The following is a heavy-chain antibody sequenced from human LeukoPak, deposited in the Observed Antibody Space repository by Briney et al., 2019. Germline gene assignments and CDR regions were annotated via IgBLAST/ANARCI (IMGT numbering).Heavy chain of an antibody. D-gene: IGHD3-10*01. CDR1: RFTLSSYE. CDR3: AILRGGASLFAH. CDR2: ISNSTYSV. J-gene: IGHJ4*02. V-gene: IGHV3-48*03. Sequence: GGALRLSCAASRFTLSSYEMNWVRQALGKGLERVSYISNSTYSVYYAKCVTGRLTVSTDNAKNLLFLQMNSLRAEDKAVYYCAILRGGASLFAHWGQGTLVAVSS.